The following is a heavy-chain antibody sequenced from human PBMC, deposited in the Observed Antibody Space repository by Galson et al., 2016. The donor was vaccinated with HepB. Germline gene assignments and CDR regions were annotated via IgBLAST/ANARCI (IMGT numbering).Heavy chain of an antibody. V-gene: IGHV1-18*04. CDR2: ISTHNGKT. Sequence: SVKVSCKASGHIFTSYRISWVRQAPGQGLEWMGWISTHNGKTNYAQKLQGRITMTTDTSTSTAYMELRSLTSDDTAMYYCARLSSSWFITPANYYYMDVWGKGTTVTVSS. CDR1: GHIFTSYR. J-gene: IGHJ6*03. CDR3: ARLSSSWFITPANYYYMDV. D-gene: IGHD6-13*01.